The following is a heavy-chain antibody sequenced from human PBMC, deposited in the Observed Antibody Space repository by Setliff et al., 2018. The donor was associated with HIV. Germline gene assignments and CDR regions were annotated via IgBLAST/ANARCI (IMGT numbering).Heavy chain of an antibody. J-gene: IGHJ6*02. D-gene: IGHD2-15*01. CDR2: MFYRGST. CDR3: ARERGWPPDYYYGMDV. Sequence: SETLSLTCTVSGGSIFSHYWSWIRQPPGKGLEWIGSMFYRGSTYYNPSLKSRVTISVDTSKNQFSLTLSSVTAADTAVYYCARERGWPPDYYYGMDVWGQGTTVTVSS. V-gene: IGHV4-59*11. CDR1: GGSIFSHY.